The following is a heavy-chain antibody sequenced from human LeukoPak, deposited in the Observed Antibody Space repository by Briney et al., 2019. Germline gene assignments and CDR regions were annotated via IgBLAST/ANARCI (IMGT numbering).Heavy chain of an antibody. D-gene: IGHD4-17*01. J-gene: IGHJ3*02. Sequence: PGGSLRLSCAASGFTFSSYWMSWVRQAPGKGLEWVANIKQDGSEKYYVDSVEGRFFISRDNTKNSLYLQMHSLRAEDTAVYYCALHQRYSTVTTLPYAFDIWGQGTMVTVSS. CDR1: GFTFSSYW. CDR3: ALHQRYSTVTTLPYAFDI. V-gene: IGHV3-7*01. CDR2: IKQDGSEK.